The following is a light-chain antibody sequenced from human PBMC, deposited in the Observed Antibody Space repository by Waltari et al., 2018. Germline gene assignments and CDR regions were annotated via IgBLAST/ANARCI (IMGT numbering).Light chain of an antibody. CDR3: QQHYTTPWT. CDR2: WAS. CDR1: QTVLYSANNENY. Sequence: DIVMTQPPDSLAVSLGERATINCKSSQTVLYSANNENYLTWYQHKPGQPPKLPISWASIRESGVPDRVTGSGSGTDFTLTISSLQAEDVAVYYCQQHYTTPWTFGQGTKVEIK. V-gene: IGKV4-1*01. J-gene: IGKJ1*01.